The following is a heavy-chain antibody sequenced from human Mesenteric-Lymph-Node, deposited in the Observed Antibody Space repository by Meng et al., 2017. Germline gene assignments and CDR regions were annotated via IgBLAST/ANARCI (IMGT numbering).Heavy chain of an antibody. V-gene: IGHV3-30*01. J-gene: IGHJ4*02. Sequence: QVQLVESGGGVVQPGRSLRLSCAASGFTFSSYAMHWVRQAPGKGLEWVAVISYDGSNKYYADSVKGRFTISRDNSKNTLYLQMNSLRAEDTAVYYCARGDYGDYGFDYWGQGTLVTVSS. D-gene: IGHD4-17*01. CDR3: ARGDYGDYGFDY. CDR1: GFTFSSYA. CDR2: ISYDGSNK.